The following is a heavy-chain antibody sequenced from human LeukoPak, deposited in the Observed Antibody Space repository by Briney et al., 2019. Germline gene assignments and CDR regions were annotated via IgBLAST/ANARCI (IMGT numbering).Heavy chain of an antibody. Sequence: ASVKVSCKASGGTFSSYAISWVRQAPGQGLEWMGGIIPIFGIANYAQKFQGRVTITADKSTSTAYMELSSLRSEDTAVYYCASLVVPAATDYWGQGTLVTVSS. D-gene: IGHD2-2*01. CDR1: GGTFSSYA. J-gene: IGHJ4*02. CDR2: IIPIFGIA. CDR3: ASLVVPAATDY. V-gene: IGHV1-69*17.